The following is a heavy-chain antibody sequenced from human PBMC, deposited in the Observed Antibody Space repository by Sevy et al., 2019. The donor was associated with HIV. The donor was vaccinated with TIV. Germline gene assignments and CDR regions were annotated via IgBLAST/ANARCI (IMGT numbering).Heavy chain of an antibody. Sequence: ASVKVSCKASGYTFTGYYMHWVRQAPGQGLEWMGWINPNSGGTNYAQKFQGRVTMTRDTSINTAYMELSRLRSDDTAVYYCARIRSWYGAFDIWGQGTMVTVSS. D-gene: IGHD6-13*01. V-gene: IGHV1-2*02. CDR3: ARIRSWYGAFDI. CDR1: GYTFTGYY. CDR2: INPNSGGT. J-gene: IGHJ3*02.